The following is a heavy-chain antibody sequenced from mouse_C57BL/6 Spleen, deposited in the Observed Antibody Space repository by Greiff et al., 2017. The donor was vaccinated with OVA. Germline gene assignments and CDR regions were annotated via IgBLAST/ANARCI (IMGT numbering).Heavy chain of an antibody. V-gene: IGHV5-17*01. CDR3: ARADYGTLYPFAY. Sequence: EVKVVESGGGLVKPGGSLKLSCAASGFTFSDYGMHWVRQAPEKGLEWVAYISSGSSTIYYADTVKGRFTISRDNAKNTLFLQMTSLRSEDTAMYYCARADYGTLYPFAYWGQGTLVTVSA. J-gene: IGHJ3*01. D-gene: IGHD1-1*01. CDR2: ISSGSSTI. CDR1: GFTFSDYG.